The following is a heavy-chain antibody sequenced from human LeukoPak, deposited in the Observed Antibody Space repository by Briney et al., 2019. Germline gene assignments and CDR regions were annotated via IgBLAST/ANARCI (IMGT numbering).Heavy chain of an antibody. CDR1: GFTFDDYA. CDR2: ISWNSGSI. J-gene: IGHJ4*02. Sequence: GRSLRLSCAASGFTFDDYAMHWVRQAPGKGLEWVSGISWNSGSIGYADSVKGRFTISRDNAKNSLYLQMKSLRAEDTALYYCAKASDSSAVYYFDYWGQGTLVTVSS. CDR3: AKASDSSAVYYFDY. D-gene: IGHD6-13*01. V-gene: IGHV3-9*01.